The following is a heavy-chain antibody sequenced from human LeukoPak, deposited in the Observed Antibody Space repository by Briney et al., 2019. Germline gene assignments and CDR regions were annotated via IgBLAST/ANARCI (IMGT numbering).Heavy chain of an antibody. D-gene: IGHD5-24*01. V-gene: IGHV4-59*01. J-gene: IGHJ6*03. Sequence: SETLSLTCAVYGGSFSGYYWSWIRQPPGKGLEWIGYIYYSGSTNYNPSLKSRVTISVDTSKNQFSLKLSSVTAADTAVYYCARRVEMATITYYYYYMDVWGKGTTVTVSS. CDR1: GGSFSGYY. CDR2: IYYSGST. CDR3: ARRVEMATITYYYYYMDV.